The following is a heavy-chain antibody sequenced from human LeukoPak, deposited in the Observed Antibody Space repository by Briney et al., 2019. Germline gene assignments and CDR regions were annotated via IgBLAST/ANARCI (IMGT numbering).Heavy chain of an antibody. CDR1: GFTFRNYP. V-gene: IGHV3-74*01. CDR3: ARDNAQWLGTFDY. Sequence: PGRSLRLSCLGSGFTFRNYPMYWVRQAPGKGLVWVSRINSDGSSTSYADSVKGRFTISRDNAKNTLYLQMNSLRAEDTAVYYCARDNAQWLGTFDYWGQGTLVTVSS. D-gene: IGHD6-19*01. J-gene: IGHJ4*02. CDR2: INSDGSST.